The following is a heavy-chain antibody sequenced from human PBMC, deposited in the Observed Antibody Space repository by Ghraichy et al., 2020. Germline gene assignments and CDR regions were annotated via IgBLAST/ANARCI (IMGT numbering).Heavy chain of an antibody. J-gene: IGHJ3*02. CDR1: GFTFSSYE. V-gene: IGHV3-48*03. D-gene: IGHD2-15*01. CDR3: ARGGDIVVVVAATPMAFDI. CDR2: ISSSGSTI. Sequence: LSLTCAASGFTFSSYEMNWVRQAPGKGLEWVSYISSSGSTIYYADSVKGRFTISRDNAKNSLYLQMNSLRAEDTAVYYCARGGDIVVVVAATPMAFDIWGQGTMVTVSS.